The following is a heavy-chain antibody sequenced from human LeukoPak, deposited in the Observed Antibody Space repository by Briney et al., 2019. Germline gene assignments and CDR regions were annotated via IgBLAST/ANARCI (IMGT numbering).Heavy chain of an antibody. D-gene: IGHD2-15*01. CDR2: ISRSSSTV. V-gene: IGHV3-48*01. CDR3: ARGRLGCSGGSCHPDY. CDR1: GFTFSSYS. Sequence: GGSLRLSCAASGFTFSSYSMNWVRQAPGKGLEWVSYISRSSSTVYYADSVKGRFTISRDNAKNSLFLQMNSLRAEDTAVYYCARGRLGCSGGSCHPDYWGQGTLVTVSS. J-gene: IGHJ4*02.